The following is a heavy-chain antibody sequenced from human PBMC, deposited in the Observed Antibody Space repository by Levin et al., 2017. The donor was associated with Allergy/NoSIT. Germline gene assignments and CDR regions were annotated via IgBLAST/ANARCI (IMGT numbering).Heavy chain of an antibody. V-gene: IGHV1-2*06. CDR1: GSPFTDSF. Sequence: ASVKVSCKASGSPFTDSFIHWVRQAPGQRPEWMGRIRPDSGGTTYAEKFKARVTMTTDTAISTAYMELNRLTSDDTAVYFCARVLGRGILTPVMTYWGQGTLVTVSS. CDR2: IRPDSGGT. D-gene: IGHD3-22*01. CDR3: ARVLGRGILTPVMTY. J-gene: IGHJ4*02.